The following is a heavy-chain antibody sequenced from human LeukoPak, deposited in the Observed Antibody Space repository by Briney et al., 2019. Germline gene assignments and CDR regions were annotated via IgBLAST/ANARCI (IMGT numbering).Heavy chain of an antibody. V-gene: IGHV4-30-2*01. J-gene: IGHJ4*02. D-gene: IGHD3-22*01. CDR1: GGSLSSGGYY. CDR3: ARSGYYYDSSGYYRNPNTLDY. CDR2: IYHSGST. Sequence: PSQTLSLTCTVSGGSLSSGGYYWSWIRQPPGKGLEWLGYIYHSGSTYYNPSLKSRVTISVDRSKNQFSLKLSSVTAADTAVYYCARSGYYYDSSGYYRNPNTLDYWGQGTLVTVSS.